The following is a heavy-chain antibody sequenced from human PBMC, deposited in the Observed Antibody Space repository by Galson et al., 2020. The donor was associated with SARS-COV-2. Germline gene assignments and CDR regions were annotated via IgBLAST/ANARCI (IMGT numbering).Heavy chain of an antibody. D-gene: IGHD3-3*01. CDR2: ISYDGSNK. CDR3: ARDQHHYDFWSGYPSQTPTYYYYYMDV. Sequence: GGSLRLSCAASGFTFSSYAMPWVRQAPGKGLEWVAVISYDGSNKYYADSVNGRFTISRDNSKNTLCLQMNSLRAEDTAVYYCARDQHHYDFWSGYPSQTPTYYYYYMDVWGKGTTVTVSS. V-gene: IGHV3-30*04. J-gene: IGHJ6*03. CDR1: GFTFSSYA.